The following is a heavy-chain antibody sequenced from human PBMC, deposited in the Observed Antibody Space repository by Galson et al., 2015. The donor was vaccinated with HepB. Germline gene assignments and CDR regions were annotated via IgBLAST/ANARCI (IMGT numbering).Heavy chain of an antibody. CDR2: IYYSGST. V-gene: IGHV4-39*07. J-gene: IGHJ4*02. Sequence: ETLSLTCTVSGGSISSSSYYWGWIRQPPGKGLEWIGSIYYSGSTYYNPSLKSRVTISVDTSKNQFSLKLSSVTAADTAVYYCARYTNRYDSSDYYFDYWGQGTLVTVSS. CDR3: ARYTNRYDSSDYYFDY. CDR1: GGSISSSSYY. D-gene: IGHD3-22*01.